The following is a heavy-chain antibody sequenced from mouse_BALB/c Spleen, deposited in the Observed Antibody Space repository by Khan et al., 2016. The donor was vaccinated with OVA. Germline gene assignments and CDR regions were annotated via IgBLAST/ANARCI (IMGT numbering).Heavy chain of an antibody. J-gene: IGHJ2*01. CDR2: IDPANGNT. Sequence: VQLKESGAELVKPGASVKLSCTASGFNIKDTYMHWVKQRPEQGLEWIGRIDPANGNTKYDPKFQGKATITADTSSNTAYLQLSSLTSEDTVVYYYNRMNAWGQGTTVTVSS. V-gene: IGHV14-3*02. CDR3: NRMNA. CDR1: GFNIKDTY.